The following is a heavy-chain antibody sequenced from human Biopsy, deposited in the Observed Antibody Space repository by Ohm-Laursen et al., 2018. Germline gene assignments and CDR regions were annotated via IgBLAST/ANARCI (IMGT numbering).Heavy chain of an antibody. J-gene: IGHJ4*02. V-gene: IGHV3-9*01. Sequence: SLRLSCAASGFIFDDYDMHWVRQAPGKGLEWVSRINRDSDTADYVDSVRGRFTISRDNARKTLFLQMNSLRPEDTALYYCARSGWNFEFDSWGKGTLVAVSS. D-gene: IGHD6-19*01. CDR1: GFIFDDYD. CDR3: ARSGWNFEFDS. CDR2: INRDSDTA.